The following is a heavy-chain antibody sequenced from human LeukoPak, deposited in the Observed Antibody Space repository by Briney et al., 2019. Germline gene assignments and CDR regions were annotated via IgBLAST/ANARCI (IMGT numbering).Heavy chain of an antibody. CDR2: INHSGST. V-gene: IGHV4-34*01. J-gene: IGHJ4*02. D-gene: IGHD2-15*01. Sequence: SETLSLTCAVYGVSFSGYYWSWIRQPPGKGLEWIGEINHSGSTNYNPSLKSRVTISVDTSKNQFSLKLSSVTAADTAGYYCARGIGYCSGGSCFTDYWGQGTLVTVSS. CDR3: ARGIGYCSGGSCFTDY. CDR1: GVSFSGYY.